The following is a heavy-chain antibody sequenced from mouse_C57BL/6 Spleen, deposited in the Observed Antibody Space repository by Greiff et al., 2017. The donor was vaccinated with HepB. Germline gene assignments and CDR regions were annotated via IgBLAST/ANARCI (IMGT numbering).Heavy chain of an antibody. CDR3: AFYYYGSISLDY. V-gene: IGHV1-64*01. J-gene: IGHJ2*01. D-gene: IGHD1-1*01. CDR2: IHPNSGST. CDR1: GYTFTSYW. Sequence: QVQLQQSGAELVKPGASVKLSCKASGYTFTSYWMHWVKQRPGQGLEWIGMIHPNSGSTNYNEKFKSKATLTVDKSSSTAYMQLSSLTSEDSAVYYCAFYYYGSISLDYWGQGTTLTVSS.